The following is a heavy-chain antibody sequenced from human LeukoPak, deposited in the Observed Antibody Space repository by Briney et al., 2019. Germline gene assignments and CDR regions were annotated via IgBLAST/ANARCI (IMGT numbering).Heavy chain of an antibody. CDR2: ITTSSSYT. Sequence: GGSLRLSCEAYGFSFSSYNMDWVRQTPGKGLEWISSITTSSSYTFYADSVKGRFTISRDNARNSLYLQMNSLTAEDTAVYYCARDPYSGAYGDTYYYFMDVWGKGTTVTISS. J-gene: IGHJ6*03. CDR1: GFSFSSYN. V-gene: IGHV3-21*01. CDR3: ARDPYSGAYGDTYYYFMDV. D-gene: IGHD1-26*01.